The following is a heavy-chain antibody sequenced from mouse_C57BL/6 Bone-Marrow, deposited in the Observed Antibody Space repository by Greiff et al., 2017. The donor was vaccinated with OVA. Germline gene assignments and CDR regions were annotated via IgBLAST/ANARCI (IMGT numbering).Heavy chain of an antibody. Sequence: QVQLQQPGAELVMPGASVKLSCKASGYTFTSYWMHWVKQRPGQGLEWIGEIDPSDSYTNYNKKFKGKSTLTVDKSSRTAYMQLSRLTSEDSAVYYCAIDSSGVWFAYWGQGTLVTVSA. CDR2: IDPSDSYT. D-gene: IGHD3-2*02. CDR1: GYTFTSYW. J-gene: IGHJ3*01. V-gene: IGHV1-69*01. CDR3: AIDSSGVWFAY.